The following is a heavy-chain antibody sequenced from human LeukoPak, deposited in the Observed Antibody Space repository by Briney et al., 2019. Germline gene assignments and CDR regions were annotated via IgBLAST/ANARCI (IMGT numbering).Heavy chain of an antibody. CDR1: GDSVSSNSAA. D-gene: IGHD3-3*01. V-gene: IGHV6-1*01. CDR2: TYYRSKWYN. CDR3: ERDHGQRRFLEWLYNRFDH. Sequence: SQTLSLTCAISGDSVSSNSAAWNWSRQSPSRGLEWLGRTYYRSKWYNDYAVSVKSRITINPYTSKNQFSLQLNSVTPEDTAVYYCERDHGQRRFLEWLYNRFDHWGQGTLVTVSS. J-gene: IGHJ5*02.